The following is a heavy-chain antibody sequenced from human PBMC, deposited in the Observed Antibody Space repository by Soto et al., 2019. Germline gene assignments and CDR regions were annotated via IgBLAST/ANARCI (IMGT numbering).Heavy chain of an antibody. D-gene: IGHD6-13*01. CDR2: IYFSGGT. Sequence: SETLCLTCTVSGGSISSYYWSWIRQPPGKGLEWIGYIYFSGGTNYNPSLKSRVTISVDTSKNQFSLKLSSVTAADTAVYYCARESRSWYGSIWDYWGQGTLVTVS. J-gene: IGHJ4*02. V-gene: IGHV4-59*12. CDR3: ARESRSWYGSIWDY. CDR1: GGSISSYY.